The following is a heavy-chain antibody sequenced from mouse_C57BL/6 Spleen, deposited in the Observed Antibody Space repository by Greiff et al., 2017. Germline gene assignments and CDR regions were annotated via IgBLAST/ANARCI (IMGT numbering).Heavy chain of an antibody. J-gene: IGHJ3*01. Sequence: EVQLQQPGPELVKPGASVKISCKASGYTFTDYSMNWVKQSHGKSLEWIGDINPSNGCTSYNQTVKGKATLTVDKSSSTAYMALRSRTSEDSAAFYSATRSDSSYSWFAYWGQGPLVTVAA. CDR1: GYTFTDYS. V-gene: IGHV1-26*01. D-gene: IGHD1-1*01. CDR3: ATRSDSSYSWFAY. CDR2: INPSNGCT.